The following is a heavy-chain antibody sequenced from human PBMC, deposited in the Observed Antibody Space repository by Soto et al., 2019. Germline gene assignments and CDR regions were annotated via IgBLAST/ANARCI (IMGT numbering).Heavy chain of an antibody. CDR3: AKDSGRGSADYYFDY. CDR1: GFTFSSYG. Sequence: VQLVESGGGVVQPGRSLRLSCAASGFTFSSYGMHWVRQAPGKGLEWVAVISYNGNDKYHVDSVKGRFTISRDNSNNPLYLQMNSLRAEDTAVYYCAKDSGRGSADYYFDYWGQGTLVTVSS. D-gene: IGHD3-10*01. CDR2: ISYNGNDK. V-gene: IGHV3-30*18. J-gene: IGHJ4*02.